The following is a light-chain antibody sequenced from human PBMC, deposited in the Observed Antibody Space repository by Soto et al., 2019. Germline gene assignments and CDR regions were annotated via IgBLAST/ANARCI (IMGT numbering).Light chain of an antibody. CDR3: QQDSDSPRTFGQCM. CDR1: QSGSSSY. Sequence: IVLTQSPGTVSLSPGERATLSCRASQSGSSSYLAWYQQRPGQAPRLLIFGASTRATGIPDRFSGSGSGTDFTLTISRLEPEDSAVYFCQQDSDSPRTFGQCMLDQGTKVDIK. V-gene: IGKV3-20*01. CDR2: GAS. J-gene: IGKJ1*01.